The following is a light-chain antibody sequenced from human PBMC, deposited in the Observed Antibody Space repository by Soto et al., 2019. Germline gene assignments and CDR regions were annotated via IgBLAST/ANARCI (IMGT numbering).Light chain of an antibody. CDR2: GAS. Sequence: EIVLTQSPGTLSLTPGERATLSCRASQSVHSRYLAWYQQKPGQAPRLLIYGASIRATGIPDRFGGSGSGTDFTLTISRLEPEDVAVYYCQQYGSSPLTCCQETKVDIK. J-gene: IGKJ1*01. CDR1: QSVHSRY. CDR3: QQYGSSPLT. V-gene: IGKV3-20*01.